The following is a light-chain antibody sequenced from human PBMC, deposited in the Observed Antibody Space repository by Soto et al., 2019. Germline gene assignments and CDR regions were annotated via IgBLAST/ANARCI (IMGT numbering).Light chain of an antibody. CDR1: SSDVGGYNY. CDR3: CSYAGSYTCDGV. CDR2: DVS. J-gene: IGLJ2*01. Sequence: QSVLTQPRSVSGSPGQSVTISCTGTSSDVGGYNYVSWYQQHPGKAPKLMIYDVSKRPSGVPDRFSGSKSGNTASLTISGLQAEDEADYYCCSYAGSYTCDGVFGGGTKVTVL. V-gene: IGLV2-11*01.